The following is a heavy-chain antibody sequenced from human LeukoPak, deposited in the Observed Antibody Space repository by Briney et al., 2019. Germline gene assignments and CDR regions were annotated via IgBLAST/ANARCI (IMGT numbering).Heavy chain of an antibody. V-gene: IGHV1-18*01. Sequence: ASVKVSCKASGYTFTSYGISWVRQAPGQGLEGRGWISAYNGNTNYAQKLQGRVTMTTDTSTSTAYMELRSLRSDDTAVYYCARGRALEYCSSTSCYATWGAFDIWGQGTMVTVSS. CDR2: ISAYNGNT. CDR3: ARGRALEYCSSTSCYATWGAFDI. J-gene: IGHJ3*02. CDR1: GYTFTSYG. D-gene: IGHD2-2*01.